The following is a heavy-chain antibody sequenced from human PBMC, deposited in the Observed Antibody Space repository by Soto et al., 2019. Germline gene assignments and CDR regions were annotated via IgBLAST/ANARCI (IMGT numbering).Heavy chain of an antibody. J-gene: IGHJ5*02. Sequence: VGSLRLSCAASGFTFSSYGMHWVRQAPGKGLEWVAVIWYDGSNKYYADSVKGRFTISRDNSKNTLYLQMNSLRAEDTAVYYCARERPGYSIKDGFDPWGQGTLVTVSS. CDR2: IWYDGSNK. CDR3: ARERPGYSIKDGFDP. V-gene: IGHV3-33*01. CDR1: GFTFSSYG. D-gene: IGHD6-13*01.